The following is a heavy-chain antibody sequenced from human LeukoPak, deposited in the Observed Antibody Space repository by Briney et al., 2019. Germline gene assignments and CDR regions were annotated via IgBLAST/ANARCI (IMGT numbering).Heavy chain of an antibody. CDR3: ARALSG. CDR1: GFTFNDYW. D-gene: IGHD3-3*01. V-gene: IGHV3-7*03. J-gene: IGHJ4*02. CDR2: INQDGSEK. Sequence: PGGSLRLSCAASGFTFNDYWMHWVRQAPGKGLEWVANINQDGSEKYYVGSVKGRFSISRDNAKNSVYLQMNSLRVEDTAVYYCARALSGWGQGTLVTVSS.